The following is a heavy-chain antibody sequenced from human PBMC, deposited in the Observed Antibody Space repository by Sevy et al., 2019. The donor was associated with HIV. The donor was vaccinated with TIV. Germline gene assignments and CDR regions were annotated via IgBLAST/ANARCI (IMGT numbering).Heavy chain of an antibody. V-gene: IGHV4-30-2*01. CDR3: VRGPSYGNVSYGFDV. CDR2: IYRTGNT. CDR1: GGSISTGGFS. Sequence: NLSLTCAVSGGSISTGGFSCNWIRQPPGNGLEWIGHIYRTGNTYYNPSLGSRVSISVDRSKNQFSLRLSSVTAADTAVYYCVRGPSYGNVSYGFDVWGQGTPVIVSS. D-gene: IGHD3-16*01. J-gene: IGHJ3*01.